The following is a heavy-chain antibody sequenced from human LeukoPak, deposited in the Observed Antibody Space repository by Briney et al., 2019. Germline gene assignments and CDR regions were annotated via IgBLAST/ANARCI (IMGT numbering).Heavy chain of an antibody. CDR2: IIPIFGTS. V-gene: IGHV1-69*13. CDR1: GGTFSSYA. J-gene: IGHJ4*02. CDR3: AQEEYSGSSGDY. D-gene: IGHD1-26*01. Sequence: SVKVSCKASGGTFSSYAISWVRQAPGQGLEWMGGIIPIFGTSNYAQKFQGRVTITADESTSTAYMELSSLRSEDTAVYYCAQEEYSGSSGDYWGQGTLVTVSS.